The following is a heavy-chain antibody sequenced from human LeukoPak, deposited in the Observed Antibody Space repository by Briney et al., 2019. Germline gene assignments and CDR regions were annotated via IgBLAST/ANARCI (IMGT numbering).Heavy chain of an antibody. CDR3: AKDPGS. CDR2: ISGNGGTT. D-gene: IGHD6-25*01. Sequence: GGSLRLSCVASGFTFSTYAMIWVRQAPGKGLEWVSAISGNGGTTYYADSVKGRFTISRDNSKNTLCLQMNSLRADDTAVYYCAKDPGSWGEGTLGTVYS. CDR1: GFTFSTYA. V-gene: IGHV3-23*01. J-gene: IGHJ5*02.